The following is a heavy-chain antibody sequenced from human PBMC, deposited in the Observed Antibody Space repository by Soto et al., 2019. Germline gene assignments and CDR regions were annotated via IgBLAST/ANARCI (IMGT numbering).Heavy chain of an antibody. CDR1: GFTFSSYG. J-gene: IGHJ4*02. CDR2: IWSGGSNE. Sequence: QVQLVESGGGVVQPGRSLRLSCAASGFTFSSYGMHWVRQAPGKGLEWVAVIWSGGSNENYADSVKGRFTISRDNSKNMLYLQMNSLSAEDTAVYYCASGPGTSYFDYWGQGSLVTVSS. CDR3: ASGPGTSYFDY. D-gene: IGHD2-2*01. V-gene: IGHV3-33*01.